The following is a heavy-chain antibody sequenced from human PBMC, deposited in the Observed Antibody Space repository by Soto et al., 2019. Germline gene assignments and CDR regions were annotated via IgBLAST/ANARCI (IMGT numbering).Heavy chain of an antibody. CDR1: GFTFSSYA. D-gene: IGHD4-17*01. V-gene: IGHV3-30-3*01. Sequence: VGSLRLSCAASGFTFSSYAMHWVRQAPGKGLEWVAVISYDGSNKYYADSVKGRFTISRDNSKNTVYLQMNSLRSEDTAVYYCAAAGDYDTPDFDYWGQGTLVKVSS. CDR3: AAAGDYDTPDFDY. J-gene: IGHJ4*02. CDR2: ISYDGSNK.